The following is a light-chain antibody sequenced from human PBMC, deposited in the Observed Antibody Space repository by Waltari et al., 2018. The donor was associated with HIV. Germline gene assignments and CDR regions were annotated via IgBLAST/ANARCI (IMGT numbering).Light chain of an antibody. CDR2: GSS. V-gene: IGKV1-39*01. Sequence: DIQMTQSPSSLSASVGDRVTITCRTRQNINSFLNWYQQKPGKVPKLLIYGSSNLESGVPSRFIGSGYGTDFSLTISSLQPDEFATYYCLQSFDSPLTFGPGTTVDSK. J-gene: IGKJ3*01. CDR3: LQSFDSPLT. CDR1: QNINSF.